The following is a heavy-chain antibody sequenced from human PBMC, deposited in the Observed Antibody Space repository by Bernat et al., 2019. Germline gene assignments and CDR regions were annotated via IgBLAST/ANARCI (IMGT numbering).Heavy chain of an antibody. CDR1: GLTFSSYG. D-gene: IGHD4-17*01. Sequence: VQLVESGGGLVQPGGSLRLSCAASGLTFSSYGMHWVRQAPGKGLEWVAVISYDGSNKYYADSVKGRFTISRDNSKNTLYLQMNSLRAEDTAVYYCAKDNYGDYQPLDYWGQGTLVTVSS. CDR3: AKDNYGDYQPLDY. CDR2: ISYDGSNK. J-gene: IGHJ4*02. V-gene: IGHV3-30*18.